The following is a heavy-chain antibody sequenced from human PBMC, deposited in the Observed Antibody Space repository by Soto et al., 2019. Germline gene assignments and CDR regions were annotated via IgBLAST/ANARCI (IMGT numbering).Heavy chain of an antibody. Sequence: QVQLVQSGAEVKKPGSSVKVSCKASGGTFSSYAISWERQAPGQGLEWMGGIIPIFGTANYAQKFQGRVTITADESTSTAYMELSSLRSEDTAVYYCARSESAGAARTLGYYYGMDVWGQGTTVTVSS. CDR3: ARSESAGAARTLGYYYGMDV. CDR1: GGTFSSYA. V-gene: IGHV1-69*01. CDR2: IIPIFGTA. J-gene: IGHJ6*02. D-gene: IGHD3-16*01.